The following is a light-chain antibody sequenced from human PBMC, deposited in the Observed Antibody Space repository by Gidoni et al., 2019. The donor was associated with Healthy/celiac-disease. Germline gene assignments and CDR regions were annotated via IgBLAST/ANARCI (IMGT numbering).Light chain of an antibody. CDR3: PQYGSSLT. CDR1: QSVSSSY. CDR2: GAS. V-gene: IGKV3-20*01. J-gene: IGKJ1*01. Sequence: EIVLTKSPGTLSLSPGERATLSCRASQSVSSSYLAWYQQQPGQAPRPLIFGASSRATGIPVRFSGSGSGTDFTLTISRLEPEDFAVYYCPQYGSSLTFGQGTKVEIK.